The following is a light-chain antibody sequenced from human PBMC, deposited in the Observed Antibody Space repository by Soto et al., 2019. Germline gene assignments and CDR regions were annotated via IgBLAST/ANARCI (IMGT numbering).Light chain of an antibody. J-gene: IGLJ1*01. V-gene: IGLV2-11*01. CDR2: DVT. Sequence: QSAHTEPRSVSGSPGQSVTISCTGTSSDVGGYNYVSWYQQHPGKAPKLMIYDVTTRPSGVPDRFSGSKSGNTASLTISGLQAEDEADYYCCSHAGSSAVFGTGTKVTVL. CDR3: CSHAGSSAV. CDR1: SSDVGGYNY.